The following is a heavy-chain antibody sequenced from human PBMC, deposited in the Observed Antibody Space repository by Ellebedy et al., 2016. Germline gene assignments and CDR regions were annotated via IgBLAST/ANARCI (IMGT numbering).Heavy chain of an antibody. J-gene: IGHJ5*02. V-gene: IGHV4-34*01. CDR3: ARQPGGGWFDP. CDR1: GGSFSGYY. Sequence: SETLSLTCAVYGGSFSGYYWSWIRQPPGKGLEWIGEINHSGSTNYNPSLKSRVTISVDTSKNQFSLKLSSVTAADTAVYYCARQPGGGWFDPWGQGTLVTVSS. D-gene: IGHD4-23*01. CDR2: INHSGST.